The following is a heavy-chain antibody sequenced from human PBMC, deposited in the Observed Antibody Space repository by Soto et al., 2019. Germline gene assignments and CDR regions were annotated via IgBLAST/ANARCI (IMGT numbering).Heavy chain of an antibody. J-gene: IGHJ4*02. V-gene: IGHV4-59*11. D-gene: IGHD6-19*01. Sequence: SETLFLTCTVSGGSISGHYWIWIRQSPGKRLEWIGDIFYTGSTNYNPSLKSRVTLSADTSKNQFSLRLSSVTAADTAVYYCARVGSSGWSPDYWGQGTLVTAPQ. CDR1: GGSISGHY. CDR2: IFYTGST. CDR3: ARVGSSGWSPDY.